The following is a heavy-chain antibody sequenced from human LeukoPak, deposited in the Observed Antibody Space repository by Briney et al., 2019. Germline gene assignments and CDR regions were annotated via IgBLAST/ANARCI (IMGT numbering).Heavy chain of an antibody. CDR3: ARSDIVVVPAAINPRGGWWFDP. CDR1: GGSISSYY. V-gene: IGHV4-59*12. J-gene: IGHJ5*02. Sequence: PSETLSLTCTVSGGSISSYYWSWIRQPPGKGLEWIGYIYHSGSTYYNPSLKSRVTISVDRSKNQFSLKLSSVTAADTAVYYCARSDIVVVPAAINPRGGWWFDPWGQGTLVTVSS. D-gene: IGHD2-2*02. CDR2: IYHSGST.